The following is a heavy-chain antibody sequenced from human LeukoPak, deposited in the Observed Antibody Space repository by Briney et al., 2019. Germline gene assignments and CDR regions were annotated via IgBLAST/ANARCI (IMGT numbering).Heavy chain of an antibody. CDR2: ISTSGSTI. CDR1: GSTFSNYE. D-gene: IGHD1-1*01. V-gene: IGHV3-48*03. CDR3: ATGTIYY. Sequence: GGSLRLSCAASGSTFSNYEVNWVRQAPGKGLEWVSYISTSGSTIYYADSVKGRFTTSRDNAKNSVYLQMNSLRAEDTAVYYCATGTIYYWGQGALVTVSS. J-gene: IGHJ4*02.